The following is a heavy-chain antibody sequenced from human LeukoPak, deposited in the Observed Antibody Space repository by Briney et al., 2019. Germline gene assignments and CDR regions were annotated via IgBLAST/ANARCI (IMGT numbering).Heavy chain of an antibody. CDR3: ASGSSSGLLGWFDP. CDR1: GGSISSSNYY. V-gene: IGHV4-39*01. J-gene: IGHJ5*02. CDR2: IYDSVST. Sequence: SETLSLTCTVSGGSISSSNYYWGWIRQAPGKGLEWIGSIYDSVSTYYNPSLKSRVTIYVATPKNQFSLKLNSVTAADTAMYYCASGSSSGLLGWFDPWGQGTLVTVSS. D-gene: IGHD6-13*01.